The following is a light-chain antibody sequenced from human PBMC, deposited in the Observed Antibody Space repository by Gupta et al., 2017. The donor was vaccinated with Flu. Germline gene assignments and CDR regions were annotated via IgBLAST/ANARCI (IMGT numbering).Light chain of an antibody. V-gene: IGLV8-61*01. J-gene: IGLJ3*02. CDR3: VLYMRSGISV. CDR2: NTN. CDR1: SGSVSTSYY. Sequence: QTVVTQEPSFSVSPGGTITLTCALSSGSVSTSYYPSWYQWTPGQAPRTLIDNTNTRSSGVPDRFSGSIRGDKAALTITGAQADDESDYFCVLYMRSGISVFGGGTKLTVL.